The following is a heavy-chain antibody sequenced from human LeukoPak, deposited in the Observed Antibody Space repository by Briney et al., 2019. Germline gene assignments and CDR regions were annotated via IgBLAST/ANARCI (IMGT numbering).Heavy chain of an antibody. CDR1: GFTFGDYA. D-gene: IGHD3-22*01. V-gene: IGHV3-49*04. CDR3: TRVGYYDSSLDY. Sequence: GGSLRLSCTASGFTFGDYAMSWVRQAPGKGLEWVGFIRSKAYGGTTEYAASVKGRFTISRDDSKSIAYLQMNSLKTEDTAVYYYTRVGYYDSSLDYWGQGTLVTVSS. CDR2: IRSKAYGGTT. J-gene: IGHJ4*02.